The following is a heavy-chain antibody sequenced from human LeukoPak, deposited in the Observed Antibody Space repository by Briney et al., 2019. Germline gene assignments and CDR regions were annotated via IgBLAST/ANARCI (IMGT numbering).Heavy chain of an antibody. CDR1: GFTFDDYG. CDR3: ARDRTPWAIFVSDVFDI. D-gene: IGHD3-3*01. Sequence: GGSLRLSCAASGFTFDDYGMSWVRQAPGKGLEWVSGINWNGGSTGYADSVKGRFTISRDNAKNSLYLQMNSLRAEDTALYHCARDRTPWAIFVSDVFDIWGQGTMVTVSS. CDR2: INWNGGST. J-gene: IGHJ3*02. V-gene: IGHV3-20*01.